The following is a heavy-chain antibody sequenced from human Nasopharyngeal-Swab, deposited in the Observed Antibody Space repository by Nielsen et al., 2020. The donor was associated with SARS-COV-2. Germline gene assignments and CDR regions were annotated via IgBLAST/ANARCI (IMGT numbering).Heavy chain of an antibody. CDR3: AKDLRGPYFF. V-gene: IGHV3-23*01. J-gene: IGHJ4*02. CDR1: GYSFRTYG. D-gene: IGHD2/OR15-2a*01. Sequence: GGSLRLSCVASGYSFRTYGMSWVRQAPGKGLEWVAAISGSGDISGSGGSTYYADSVKGRFTIPRDNSKNTLSLQMNSLRAEDTALYYCAKDLRGPYFFWGQGTLVTVSS. CDR2: ISGSGDISGSGGST.